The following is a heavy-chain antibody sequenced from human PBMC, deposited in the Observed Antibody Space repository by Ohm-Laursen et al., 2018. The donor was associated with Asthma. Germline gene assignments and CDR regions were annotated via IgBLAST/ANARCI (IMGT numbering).Heavy chain of an antibody. CDR3: ARENSQTTVTTMGGFDY. J-gene: IGHJ4*02. Sequence: TLSLTCTVSGDSISNGGYYWSWIRQHPGKGLEWIGYIYYSGSTYYNPSLKSRVTISVDTSKNQFSLKLSSVTAADTAVYYCARENSQTTVTTMGGFDYWGQGTLVTVSS. CDR2: IYYSGST. V-gene: IGHV4-31*03. D-gene: IGHD4-17*01. CDR1: GDSISNGGYY.